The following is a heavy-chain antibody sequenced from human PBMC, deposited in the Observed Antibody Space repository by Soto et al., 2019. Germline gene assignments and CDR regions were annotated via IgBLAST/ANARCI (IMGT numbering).Heavy chain of an antibody. CDR3: VRSGSGSPHSDS. Sequence: VGSLRLSCACSVFTFGSYGMHWVRQSPGKWLEWVASISFHGINKYYADSVKGRFTISRDNSNYTLNLQMNSLRAEDTAVYYCVRSGSGSPHSDSWGQGTRVTVSS. D-gene: IGHD6-25*01. V-gene: IGHV3-30*03. CDR1: VFTFGSYG. CDR2: ISFHGINK. J-gene: IGHJ4*02.